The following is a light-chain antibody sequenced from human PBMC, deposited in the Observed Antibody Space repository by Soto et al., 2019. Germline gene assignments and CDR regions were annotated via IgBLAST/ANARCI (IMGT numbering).Light chain of an antibody. Sequence: QSALTQPASVSGSPGQSITISCTGTSSDVGAYNFVSWYQQFPGKAPKLMIYEVSNRPSGVSDRFSGSKSGNTASPIISGLQAEDEADYYCSSQTGSATMVFGGGTKLTVL. CDR2: EVS. CDR3: SSQTGSATMV. CDR1: SSDVGAYNF. J-gene: IGLJ2*01. V-gene: IGLV2-14*01.